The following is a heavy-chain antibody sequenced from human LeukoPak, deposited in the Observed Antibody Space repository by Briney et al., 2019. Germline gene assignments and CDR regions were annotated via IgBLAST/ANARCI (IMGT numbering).Heavy chain of an antibody. CDR2: IYDSGRT. CDR3: ARGNPVATTGTKGGWFDP. CDR1: GDSISSYY. Sequence: SETLSLTCTVSGDSISSYYWSWIRQPPGKGLEWIGYIYDSGRTNYNPSLKSRVTISLDTSKNQFSLKLRSVTAADTALYYCARGNPVATTGTKGGWFDPWGQGTLVTVSS. V-gene: IGHV4-59*01. J-gene: IGHJ5*02. D-gene: IGHD1-1*01.